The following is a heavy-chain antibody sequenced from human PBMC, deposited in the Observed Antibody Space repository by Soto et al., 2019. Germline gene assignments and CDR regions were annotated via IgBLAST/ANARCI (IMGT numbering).Heavy chain of an antibody. D-gene: IGHD2-15*01. CDR2: VSSGGGT. J-gene: IGHJ4*02. CDR3: AKLRGAGGHFDY. CDR1: GFTFSTYA. Sequence: GGSLRLSCAASGFTFSTYAMGWVRQAPGKGLEWVSVVSSGGGTHYADSVKGRFTVSRDNSKNTLSLQMNSLRADDTAVYYCAKLRGAGGHFDYWGQGALVTVSS. V-gene: IGHV3-23*01.